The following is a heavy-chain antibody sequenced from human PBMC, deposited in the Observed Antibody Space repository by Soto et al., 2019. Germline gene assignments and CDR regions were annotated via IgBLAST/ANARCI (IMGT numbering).Heavy chain of an antibody. Sequence: QVHLVQSGGEVKMPGASVKVSCKAFGYTSSHFGISWVRQAPGQGLEWVGWMNFYNGDANYGPNFRERVTVTRDTSTSTAYMDMRGLRSDDTAVYYCAQDYDFTFDYWGQGTLITVAS. V-gene: IGHV1-18*01. CDR3: AQDYDFTFDY. CDR1: GYTSSHFG. D-gene: IGHD3-3*01. CDR2: MNFYNGDA. J-gene: IGHJ4*02.